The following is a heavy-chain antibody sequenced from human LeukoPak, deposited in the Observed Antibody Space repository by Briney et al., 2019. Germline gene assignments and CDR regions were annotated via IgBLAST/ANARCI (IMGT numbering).Heavy chain of an antibody. CDR1: GFTFSNYA. J-gene: IGHJ4*02. CDR3: AMWGDYDILTGYYDSDY. CDR2: IVGSGSNT. D-gene: IGHD3-9*01. Sequence: GPSLRLSCAASGFTFSNYAMSWVRQAPGKGLEWVSAIVGSGSNTYYADSVKGRFTISRDNPKNRLYLQMNSLRADDTAVYYCAMWGDYDILTGYYDSDYWGQGTLVTVSS. V-gene: IGHV3-23*01.